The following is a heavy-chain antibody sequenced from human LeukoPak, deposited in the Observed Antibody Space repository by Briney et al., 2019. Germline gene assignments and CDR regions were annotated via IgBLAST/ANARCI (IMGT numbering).Heavy chain of an antibody. CDR3: ARPVDTASLVN. V-gene: IGHV1-46*01. D-gene: IGHD5-18*01. CDR2: INPSGGSA. CDR1: GYTFINYY. J-gene: IGHJ4*02. Sequence: ASVKVSCKPSGYTFINYYMHWVRQAPGQGLEWMGIINPSGGSAYYAQKFQGRVTMTSDVSTSTFHMELSSLRSEDTAVYYCARPVDTASLVNWGQGTLVTVSS.